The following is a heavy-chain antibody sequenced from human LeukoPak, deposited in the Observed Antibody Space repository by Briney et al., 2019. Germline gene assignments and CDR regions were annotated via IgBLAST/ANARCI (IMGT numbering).Heavy chain of an antibody. CDR1: GGSFSGCY. Sequence: SQTLSLTCAVYGGSFSGCYWSWIRQPPGKGLEWKGEVNNSGSSNYNPTLKSRAPISVDTSKNQSSLELSSVTAADTAVYYCARVGGPHKYCRSTSCYFRKTYYYYYGMDVWGQGTTVTVSS. CDR2: VNNSGSS. D-gene: IGHD2-2*01. V-gene: IGHV4-34*01. J-gene: IGHJ6*02. CDR3: ARVGGPHKYCRSTSCYFRKTYYYYYGMDV.